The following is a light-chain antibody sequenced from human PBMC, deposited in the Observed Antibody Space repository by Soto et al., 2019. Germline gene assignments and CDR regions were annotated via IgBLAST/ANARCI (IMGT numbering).Light chain of an antibody. CDR1: QGMSSY. V-gene: IGKV1-9*01. J-gene: IGKJ3*01. CDR3: QQHNSYPHIT. CDR2: AAS. Sequence: DIQLTQSPSFLSASVGDRVTITCRASQGMSSYLAWYQQKPGKAPKLLIYAASTLQSGVPSRFSGSGSGTEFTLTISSLQPEDFATYYCQQHNSYPHITFGPGTKVDIK.